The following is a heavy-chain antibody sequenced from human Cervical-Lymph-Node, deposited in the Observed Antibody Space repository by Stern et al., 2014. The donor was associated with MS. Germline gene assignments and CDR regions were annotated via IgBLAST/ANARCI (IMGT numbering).Heavy chain of an antibody. CDR2: IDPVFGTA. Sequence: VQLVQSGAEVKRPGASVKISCKASGGTFNVYAFNWLRQAPGQGLEWMGGIDPVFGTANYARKFQGRVTINADGFTRTTSMQLSSLTFNDTAIYYCARDGRHTHHYGSDVWGQGTTVTVSS. J-gene: IGHJ6*02. CDR1: GGTFNVYA. CDR3: ARDGRHTHHYGSDV. V-gene: IGHV1-69*01.